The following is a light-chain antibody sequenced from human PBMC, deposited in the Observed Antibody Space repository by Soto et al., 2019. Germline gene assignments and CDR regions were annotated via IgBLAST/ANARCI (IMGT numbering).Light chain of an antibody. J-gene: IGLJ2*01. V-gene: IGLV2-14*01. CDR1: SSDVGGYNY. CDR3: SSYTSSSPVV. CDR2: EVS. Sequence: QSALTQPASVSGSPGQSITISCTGTSSDVGGYNYVSWYQQHPGKAPKLMIYEVSNRPSGVSNGFSGSKSGNTASLTISGLQAEDEADYYCSSYTSSSPVVFGGGTKVTVL.